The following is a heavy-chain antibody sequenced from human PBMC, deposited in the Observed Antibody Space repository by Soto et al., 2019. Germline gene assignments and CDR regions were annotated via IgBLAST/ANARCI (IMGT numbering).Heavy chain of an antibody. J-gene: IGHJ5*02. CDR3: ARDTGGRLDP. CDR2: INSGGSST. CDR1: GFTFSNYW. D-gene: IGHD2-15*01. V-gene: IGHV3-74*01. Sequence: GGSPRLSCAASGFTFSNYWMHWFRQAPGKGLVWVSRINSGGSSTSYADSVKGRFTISRDNAKNTLYLQMNSLRAEDTAVYYCARDTGGRLDPWGQGTLVTVSS.